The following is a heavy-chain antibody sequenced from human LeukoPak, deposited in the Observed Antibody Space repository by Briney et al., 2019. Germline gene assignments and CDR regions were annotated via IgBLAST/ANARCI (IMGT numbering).Heavy chain of an antibody. Sequence: PGGSLRLSCATSGFTFITYSMNWVRQAPGKGLEWLAYISSSSITIYHAESVKGRFTISRDNAKNSLYLQTDSLRAEDTAVYYCARSFGDYFAPRYGMDVWGQGTTVTVSS. D-gene: IGHD4-17*01. V-gene: IGHV3-48*01. CDR3: ARSFGDYFAPRYGMDV. CDR2: ISSSSITI. CDR1: GFTFITYS. J-gene: IGHJ6*02.